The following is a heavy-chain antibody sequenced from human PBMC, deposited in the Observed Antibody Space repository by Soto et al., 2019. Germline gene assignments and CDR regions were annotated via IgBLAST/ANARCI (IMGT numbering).Heavy chain of an antibody. D-gene: IGHD3-3*01. Sequence: ASVKVSCKASGYTFTNSDVSWVRQATGQGLEWMGWVNPGSGDTGYAQKFQGRLTMTRDISIATAYMELNSLTSEDTAVYYCAKARHITIFGVAFPPPDYWGQGTLVTVSS. J-gene: IGHJ4*02. CDR2: VNPGSGDT. CDR3: AKARHITIFGVAFPPPDY. CDR1: GYTFTNSD. V-gene: IGHV1-8*01.